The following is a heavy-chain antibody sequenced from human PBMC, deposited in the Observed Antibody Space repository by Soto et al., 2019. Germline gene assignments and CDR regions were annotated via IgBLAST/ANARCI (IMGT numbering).Heavy chain of an antibody. CDR3: ANSLSVGATTPFDY. CDR1: GFTFSSYG. CDR2: ISGSGGST. Sequence: EVQLLESGGGLVQPGGSLRLSCAASGFTFSSYGMSWVRQAPGKGLEWVSAISGSGGSTYYADSVKGRFTISRDNSKNTLYLQMNRLRAEDTAVYYCANSLSVGATTPFDYWGQGTLVTVSS. D-gene: IGHD1-26*01. V-gene: IGHV3-23*01. J-gene: IGHJ4*02.